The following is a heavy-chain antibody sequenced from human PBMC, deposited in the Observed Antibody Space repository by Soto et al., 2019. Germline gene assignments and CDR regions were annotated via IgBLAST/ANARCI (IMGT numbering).Heavy chain of an antibody. CDR2: ISYDGSNK. D-gene: IGHD3-22*01. Sequence: QVQLVESGGGVVQPGRSLRLSCAASGFTFSSYAMHWVRQAPGKGLEWVAVISYDGSNKYYADSVKGRFTISRDNSKNTLYLQMNSLRAEDTAVYYCARDSSGMIEVTLDHAFDIWGQGTMVTVSS. J-gene: IGHJ3*02. CDR1: GFTFSSYA. CDR3: ARDSSGMIEVTLDHAFDI. V-gene: IGHV3-30-3*01.